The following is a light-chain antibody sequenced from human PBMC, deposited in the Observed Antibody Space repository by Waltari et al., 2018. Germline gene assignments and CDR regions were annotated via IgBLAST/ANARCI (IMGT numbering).Light chain of an antibody. CDR2: EDT. CDR1: NSNIGNNY. Sequence: QSVLTQPPSVSAAPGQRVTISCSGGNSNIGNNYVSWYRQFPGTAPQLLIYEDTERPSGIPGRFSGSRSGTSATLDITGLQAGDEADYYCGTWDSSLSGAVFGGGTHLTVL. CDR3: GTWDSSLSGAV. V-gene: IGLV1-51*02. J-gene: IGLJ7*01.